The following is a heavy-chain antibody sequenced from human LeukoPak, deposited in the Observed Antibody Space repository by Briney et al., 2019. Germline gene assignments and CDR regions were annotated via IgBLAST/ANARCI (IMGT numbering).Heavy chain of an antibody. J-gene: IGHJ4*02. V-gene: IGHV3-23*01. Sequence: GGSLRLSCAASGFTFSSSAMSWVRQAPGKGLEWVSAISNNGGYTYYEGSVQGRFTISRDNSKSTLCLQMNSLRAEDTAVYYCAKQLGYCSDGSCYFPYWGQGTLVTVSS. CDR3: AKQLGYCSDGSCYFPY. CDR1: GFTFSSSA. D-gene: IGHD2-15*01. CDR2: ISNNGGYT.